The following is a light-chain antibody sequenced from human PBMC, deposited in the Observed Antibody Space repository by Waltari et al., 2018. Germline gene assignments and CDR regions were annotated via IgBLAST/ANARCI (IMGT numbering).Light chain of an antibody. CDR2: AAS. V-gene: IGKV1-39*01. CDR1: QSISSY. J-gene: IGKJ1*01. Sequence: DIQMTQSPSSLSASVGDRVPITCRASQSISSYLNWYQQKPGKAPKLLIYAASSLQSGVPSSFSGSGSGTDFTLTISSLQPEDFATYYCQQSYTNPRTFGQGTRVETK. CDR3: QQSYTNPRT.